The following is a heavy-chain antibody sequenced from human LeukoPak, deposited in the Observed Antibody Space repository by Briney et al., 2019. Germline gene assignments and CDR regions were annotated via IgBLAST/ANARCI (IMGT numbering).Heavy chain of an antibody. CDR3: AREGNYYDSRGYSNFDC. CDR1: GYSISSGYY. Sequence: PSETLSLTCAVSGYSISSGYYWGWIRQPPGRGLEWIGSIYHSGNTYYNPSLKSRVTISVDTSKNQFSLKLSSVTAADTAVYYCAREGNYYDSRGYSNFDCWGQGTLVTVSS. J-gene: IGHJ4*02. D-gene: IGHD3-22*01. V-gene: IGHV4-38-2*02. CDR2: IYHSGNT.